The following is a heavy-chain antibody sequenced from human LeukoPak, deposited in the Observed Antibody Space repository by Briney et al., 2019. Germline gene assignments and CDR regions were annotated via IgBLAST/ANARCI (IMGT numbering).Heavy chain of an antibody. V-gene: IGHV3-23*01. D-gene: IGHD3-22*01. CDR1: GFTFSSCA. CDR3: ARLDSSGTAGNFDY. J-gene: IGHJ4*02. Sequence: GGSLRLSCAASGFTFSSCAMSWVRQAPGKGLEWVSAISGSGGSTYYADSVKGRLTISRDNSKNTLYLQMNSLRAEDTAVYYCARLDSSGTAGNFDYWGQGTLVTVSS. CDR2: ISGSGGST.